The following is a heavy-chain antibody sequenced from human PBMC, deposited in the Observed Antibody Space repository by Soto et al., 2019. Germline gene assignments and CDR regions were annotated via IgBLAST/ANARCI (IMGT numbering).Heavy chain of an antibody. Sequence: EVQLVESGGDLVQPGGSLRLSCEASGFTFSDYYMSWVRQAPGKGLEWVANIKQDGGEKYYVESVKGRFTISRDNAKNSLYLQMDSLRVEDTAVYYCARAYPLDWGQGTLVTVSS. V-gene: IGHV3-7*01. CDR2: IKQDGGEK. CDR3: ARAYPLD. CDR1: GFTFSDYY. J-gene: IGHJ4*02.